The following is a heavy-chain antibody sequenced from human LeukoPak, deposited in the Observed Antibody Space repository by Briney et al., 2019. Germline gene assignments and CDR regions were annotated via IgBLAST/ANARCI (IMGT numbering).Heavy chain of an antibody. CDR2: ISWNSGSI. CDR3: AKDADY. J-gene: IGHJ4*02. Sequence: GGSLRLSCAASGFTFDDYAMHWVRQAPGKGLEWVSGISWNSGSIGYADSVKGRFTISRDNSKNTLYLQMNSLRAEDTAVYYCAKDADYWGQGTLVTVSS. V-gene: IGHV3-9*01. CDR1: GFTFDDYA.